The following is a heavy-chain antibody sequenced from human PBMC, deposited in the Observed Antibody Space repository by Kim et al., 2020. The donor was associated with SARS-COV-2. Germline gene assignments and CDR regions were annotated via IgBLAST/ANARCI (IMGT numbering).Heavy chain of an antibody. J-gene: IGHJ1*01. CDR2: IIPILGIT. V-gene: IGHV1-69*04. Sequence: SVKVSCKASGGTFSSYAISWVRQAPGQGLEWMGRIIPILGITNYAQKFQGRVTITADKSTSTAYMELSSLRSEDTAVYYCARDWGDSGSVDNQHWGQGTLVTVSS. D-gene: IGHD1-26*01. CDR3: ARDWGDSGSVDNQH. CDR1: GGTFSSYA.